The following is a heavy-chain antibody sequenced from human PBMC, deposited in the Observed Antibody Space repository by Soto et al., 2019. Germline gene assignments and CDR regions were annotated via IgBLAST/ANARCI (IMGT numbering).Heavy chain of an antibody. CDR3: ARVVAAAGWDYYVMDV. CDR2: IYHSGST. V-gene: IGHV4-4*02. Sequence: QVQLQESGPGLVKPSGTLSLTCAVSGGSISSSNWWSWVRQPPGKGLEWIGEIYHSGSTNYNPSLKSRVPRSXXKXKXXFSLKLSSVTAADTAVYYCARVVAAAGWDYYVMDVWGQGTTVTVSS. CDR1: GGSISSSNW. J-gene: IGHJ6*02. D-gene: IGHD6-13*01.